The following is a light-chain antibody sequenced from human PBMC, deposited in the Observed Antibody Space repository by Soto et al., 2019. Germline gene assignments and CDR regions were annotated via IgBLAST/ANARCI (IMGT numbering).Light chain of an antibody. CDR3: QQYGSSPLT. CDR2: GAS. CDR1: QSVRNSY. J-gene: IGKJ4*01. Sequence: EIVLTQSPGTLSLSPGERATLSCRASQSVRNSYLARYQQKPGQAPRLLVYGASSRATGIPDRFSGSGSGTDFTLTISRLEPEDFAVYYCQQYGSSPLTFGGGTKVEIK. V-gene: IGKV3-20*01.